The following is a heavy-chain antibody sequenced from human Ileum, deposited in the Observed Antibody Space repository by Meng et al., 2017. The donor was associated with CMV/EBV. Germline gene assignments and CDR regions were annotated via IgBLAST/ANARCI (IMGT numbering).Heavy chain of an antibody. CDR2: IYWDDDK. Sequence: QITLKESGPTLVKPTQTLTLTCTFSGFSLSTSAVGVGWIRQPPGKALEWLALIYWDDDKRYSPSLKSRLTITKDTSKNQVVLTMTNMDPVDTGTYYCAHTRRDPYNCDAFDVWGHGTTVTVSS. CDR1: GFSLSTSAVG. J-gene: IGHJ3*01. V-gene: IGHV2-5*02. D-gene: IGHD5-24*01. CDR3: AHTRRDPYNCDAFDV.